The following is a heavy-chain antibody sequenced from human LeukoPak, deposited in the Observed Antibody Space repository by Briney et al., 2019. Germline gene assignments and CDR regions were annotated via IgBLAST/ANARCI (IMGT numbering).Heavy chain of an antibody. Sequence: PSETLSLTCIVSGVYIDTNSHYWGWVRQPPGKGLEWIGTMYYGGSPDHNPSLNSRVTISLDASKNQSSLKLDSVTAADTAIYYCVRHPVKWLVEGGFDYWGQGALVTVSS. CDR3: VRHPVKWLVEGGFDY. D-gene: IGHD6-19*01. CDR1: GVYIDTNSHY. V-gene: IGHV4-39*01. J-gene: IGHJ4*02. CDR2: MYYGGSP.